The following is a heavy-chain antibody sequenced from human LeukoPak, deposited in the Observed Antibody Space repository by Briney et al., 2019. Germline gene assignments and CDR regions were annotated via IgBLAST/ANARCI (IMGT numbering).Heavy chain of an antibody. V-gene: IGHV4-4*02. J-gene: IGHJ6*02. D-gene: IGHD3-16*01. CDR1: GGSISSSNW. CDR3: VGSLGNYYGMDV. CDR2: IYHSGST. Sequence: PSETLSLTCAVSGGSISSSNWWSWVRQPPGQGLEWIGEIYHSGSTNYNPSLKSRVTISVDKSKNQFSLKLSSVTAADTAVYYCVGSLGNYYGMDVWGQGTTVTVSS.